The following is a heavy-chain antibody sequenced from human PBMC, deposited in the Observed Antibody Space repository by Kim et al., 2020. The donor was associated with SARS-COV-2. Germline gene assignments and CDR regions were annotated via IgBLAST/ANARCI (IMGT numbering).Heavy chain of an antibody. CDR3: ARRKQVVSYYYYYGMDV. J-gene: IGHJ6*02. Sequence: ASVKVSCKASGYTFTDYYIHWVRQAPGQGLEWMGWINPNSGGTNYAQKFQGRVTMTRDTSTTTAYMDLSRLRSDDTAVYYCARRKQVVSYYYYYGMDVWGQGTTVTVSS. CDR2: INPNSGGT. V-gene: IGHV1-2*02. CDR1: GYTFTDYY. D-gene: IGHD6-13*01.